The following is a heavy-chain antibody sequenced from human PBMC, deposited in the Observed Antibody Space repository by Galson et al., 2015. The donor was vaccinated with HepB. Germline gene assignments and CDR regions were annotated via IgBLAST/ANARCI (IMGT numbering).Heavy chain of an antibody. J-gene: IGHJ4*02. Sequence: SLRLSCAASGFTFSDYSMDWIRQAPGKGLEWVSSISDGSTYIYYAGSVKGRFTSSRDNAKNSLYLQMNSLGADDTAVYYCVRGGSGPRRTEKHDYWGQGSLVTVSS. CDR3: VRGGSGPRRTEKHDY. CDR1: GFTFSDYS. CDR2: ISDGSTYI. D-gene: IGHD1-1*01. V-gene: IGHV3-21*06.